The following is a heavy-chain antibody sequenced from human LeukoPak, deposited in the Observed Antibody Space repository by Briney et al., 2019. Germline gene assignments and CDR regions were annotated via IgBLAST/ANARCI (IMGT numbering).Heavy chain of an antibody. CDR2: IYYSGST. CDR1: GGSISSYY. Sequence: PSETLSLTCTVSGGSISSYYWSWIRQPPGKGLEWIGYIYYSGSTNYNPSLKSRVTISVDTSKNQFSLKLSSVTAADTAAYYCARDLAPRSTYNWKHFGWFDPWGQGTPVTVSS. D-gene: IGHD1-20*01. V-gene: IGHV4-59*01. J-gene: IGHJ5*02. CDR3: ARDLAPRSTYNWKHFGWFDP.